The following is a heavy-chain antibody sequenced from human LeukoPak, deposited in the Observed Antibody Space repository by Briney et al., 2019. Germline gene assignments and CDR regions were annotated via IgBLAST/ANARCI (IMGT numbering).Heavy chain of an antibody. CDR3: ARGSVAGILYYFDY. CDR2: IWFDGSNK. CDR1: GFIFSNDA. V-gene: IGHV3-33*01. Sequence: QPGRSLRLSCAASGFIFSNDAMHWVRQAPGKGLEWVAFIWFDGSNKHYADSVKGRFTISRDNSKNTLYLQMNSLRAEDTAVYYCARGSVAGILYYFDYWGQGTLVTVSS. D-gene: IGHD6-19*01. J-gene: IGHJ4*02.